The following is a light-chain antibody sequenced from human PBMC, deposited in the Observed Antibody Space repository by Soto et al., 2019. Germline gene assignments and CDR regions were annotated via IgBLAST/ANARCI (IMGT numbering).Light chain of an antibody. J-gene: IGKJ4*01. CDR2: VAS. CDR3: QQYGRSPLT. V-gene: IGKV3-20*01. CDR1: QSINDDF. Sequence: VFTQAPGTPSLSPGQTATPSCRASQSINDDFLAWYQQRPGQAPRLLIYVASFRATGIPDRFSGSGSGTEFTLTISRLEPEDSAVYFCQQYGRSPLTFGGGTKVDIK.